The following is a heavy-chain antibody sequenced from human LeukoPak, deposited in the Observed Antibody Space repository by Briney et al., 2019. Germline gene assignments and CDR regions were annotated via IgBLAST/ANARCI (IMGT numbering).Heavy chain of an antibody. CDR1: GLYLWRYA. V-gene: IGHV3-23*01. D-gene: IGHD4-23*01. J-gene: IGHJ4*02. CDR3: VRVNYGGNSGYHFDY. Sequence: PGGSLRLSCAPSGLYLWRYAMGSVRQAPGKGLGWVADISDGGEGTHYAQSVQGRFTISRDNSKNTVFLQMVSLRDHDTAFYYCVRVNYGGNSGYHFDYWGQGTLVTVPS. CDR2: ISDGGEGT.